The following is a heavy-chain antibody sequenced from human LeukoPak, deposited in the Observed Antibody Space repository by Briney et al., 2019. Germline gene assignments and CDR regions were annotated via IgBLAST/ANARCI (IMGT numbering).Heavy chain of an antibody. Sequence: GGSLRLSCAASGFTFSSYNMNWVRQAPGKGLEWVSSITSGSSYRFYADSVKGRFTISRDNSKNTLYLQMNSLRAEDTAVYYCAKDQYSSSWFGAFDIWGQGTMVTVSS. D-gene: IGHD6-13*01. J-gene: IGHJ3*02. V-gene: IGHV3-21*01. CDR3: AKDQYSSSWFGAFDI. CDR2: ITSGSSYR. CDR1: GFTFSSYN.